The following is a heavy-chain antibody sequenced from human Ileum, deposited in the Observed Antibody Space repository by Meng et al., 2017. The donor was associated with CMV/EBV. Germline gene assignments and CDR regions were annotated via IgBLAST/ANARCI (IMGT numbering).Heavy chain of an antibody. Sequence: GGFLRLSCAASGFTFDDYAMHWVRQAPGKGLEWVSLISWDGGSTYYADSVKGRFTISRDNSKNSLYLQMNSLRAEDTALYYCARSSTSFYYYYGMDVWGQGTTVTVSS. J-gene: IGHJ6*02. D-gene: IGHD2-2*01. CDR1: GFTFDDYA. CDR3: ARSSTSFYYYYGMDV. CDR2: ISWDGGST. V-gene: IGHV3-43D*03.